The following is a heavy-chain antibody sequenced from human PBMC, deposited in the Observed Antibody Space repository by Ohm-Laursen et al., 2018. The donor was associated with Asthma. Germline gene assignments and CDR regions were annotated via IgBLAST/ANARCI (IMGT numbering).Heavy chain of an antibody. CDR3: ARDSVGYSSSEN. J-gene: IGHJ4*02. D-gene: IGHD6-6*01. V-gene: IGHV3-48*04. CDR2: ISSSGSTI. CDR1: GFTFSLYG. Sequence: GSLRLSCTASGFTFSLYGMNWVRQAPGKGLEWVSYISSSGSTIYYADSVKGRFTISRDNAKNSLYLQMNSLRAEDTAVYYCARDSVGYSSSENWGQGTLVTVSS.